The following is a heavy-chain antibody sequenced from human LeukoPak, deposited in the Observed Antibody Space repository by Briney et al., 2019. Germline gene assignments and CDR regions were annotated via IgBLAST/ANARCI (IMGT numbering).Heavy chain of an antibody. D-gene: IGHD7-27*01. Sequence: PGGSLRLSCAASGFTFSSYDMHWVRQATGKGLEWFSAIDTVGNTYYDGSVRGRFTISREDAWNSLYLQMNSLRDGDTAVYYCIRIRTGQHQYGMDVWGQGTTVTVSS. CDR2: IDTVGNT. J-gene: IGHJ6*02. CDR3: IRIRTGQHQYGMDV. V-gene: IGHV3-13*01. CDR1: GFTFSSYD.